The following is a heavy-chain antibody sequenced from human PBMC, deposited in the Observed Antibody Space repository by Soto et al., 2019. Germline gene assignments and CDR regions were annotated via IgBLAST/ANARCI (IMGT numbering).Heavy chain of an antibody. J-gene: IGHJ4*02. CDR1: GYTFTSYD. CDR3: ARGDPTLGYSSGWYNY. Sequence: ASVKVSCKASGYTFTSYDINWVRQATGQGLEWMGWMNPNSGNTGYAQKFQGRVTMTRNTSISTAYMELSSLRSEDTAVYYCARGDPTLGYSSGWYNYWGQGTLVTVSS. CDR2: MNPNSGNT. V-gene: IGHV1-8*01. D-gene: IGHD6-19*01.